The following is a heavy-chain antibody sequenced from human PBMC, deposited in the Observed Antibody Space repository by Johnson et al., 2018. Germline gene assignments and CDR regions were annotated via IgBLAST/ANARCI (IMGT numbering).Heavy chain of an antibody. J-gene: IGHJ6*02. V-gene: IGHV3-33*01. CDR2: IWYDGNNE. CDR3: SRAARTQYYYYGMDV. CDR1: GFTFSSYG. D-gene: IGHD6-6*01. Sequence: QVQLVESGGGVVQPGRSLSLSCAASGFTFSSYGMQWVRQAPGKGLELVASIWYDGNNEYYADSVKGRFTISRDNFKNTVYLEMNSLRAEDTAVFYCSRAARTQYYYYGMDVWGQGTTVTVSS.